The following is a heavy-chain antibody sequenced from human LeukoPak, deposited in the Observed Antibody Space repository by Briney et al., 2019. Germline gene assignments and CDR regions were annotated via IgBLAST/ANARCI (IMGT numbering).Heavy chain of an antibody. CDR2: ISYDGSNK. CDR1: GFTFSSYA. V-gene: IGHV3-30-3*01. J-gene: IGHJ4*02. D-gene: IGHD4-11*01. CDR3: ARGGYSNYDGELDLGY. Sequence: GGSLRLSCAASGFTFSSYAMHWVRQAPGKGLEWVAVISYDGSNKYYADSVKGRFTISRDNSKNTLYLQMNSLRAEDTAVYYCARGGYSNYDGELDLGYWGQGTLVTVSS.